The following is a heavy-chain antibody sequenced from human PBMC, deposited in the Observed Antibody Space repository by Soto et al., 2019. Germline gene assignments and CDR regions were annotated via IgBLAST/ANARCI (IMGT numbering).Heavy chain of an antibody. J-gene: IGHJ4*02. CDR2: ISGSGAGT. CDR3: AKVLTLYYFDY. V-gene: IGHV3-23*01. Sequence: EVQLLESGGGLVQPGGSLRLSCAASGFTFSSYAMSWVRQAPGKGLEWVSTISGSGAGTSYADSVKGRFTISRDNSKNTLYLQMNSLRAEDTAVYYCAKVLTLYYFDYWGQGTLVTVSS. CDR1: GFTFSSYA.